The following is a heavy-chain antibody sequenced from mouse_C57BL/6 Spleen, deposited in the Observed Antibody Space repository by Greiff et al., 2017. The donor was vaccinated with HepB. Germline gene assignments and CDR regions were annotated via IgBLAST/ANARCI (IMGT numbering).Heavy chain of an antibody. D-gene: IGHD4-1*01. J-gene: IGHJ2*01. CDR2: IRSKSNNYAT. V-gene: IGHV10-1*01. CDR3: VRQSLGHFDY. Sequence: EVQRVESGGGLVQPKGSLKLSCAASGFSFNTYAMNWVRQAPGKGLEWVARIRSKSNNYATYYADSVKDRFTISRDDSESMLYLQMNNLKTEDTAMYYCVRQSLGHFDYWGQGTTLTVSS. CDR1: GFSFNTYA.